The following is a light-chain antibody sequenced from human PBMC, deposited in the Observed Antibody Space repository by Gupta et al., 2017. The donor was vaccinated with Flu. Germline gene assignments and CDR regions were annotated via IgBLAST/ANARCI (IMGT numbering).Light chain of an antibody. Sequence: PSSLSASVGDRVTITCRASQSISSYLNWYQQKPGKAPKLLIYAASSLQSGVPSRFSGSGSGTDFTLTISRLQPEDFATYYCQQSDSTPGTFGGGTKVEIK. CDR3: QQSDSTPGT. CDR1: QSISSY. CDR2: AAS. J-gene: IGKJ4*01. V-gene: IGKV1-39*01.